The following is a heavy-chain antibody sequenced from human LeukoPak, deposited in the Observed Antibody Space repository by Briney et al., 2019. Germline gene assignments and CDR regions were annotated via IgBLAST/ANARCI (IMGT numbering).Heavy chain of an antibody. Sequence: PSETLSLTCTVSGGSISSSSYYWGWIRQPPGKGLEWIGSIYYSGSTYYNPSLKSRVTISVDTSKNQFSLKLSSVTAADTAVYYCARDPGDSSGGSLNFDYWGQGTLVTVSS. CDR3: ARDPGDSSGGSLNFDY. V-gene: IGHV4-39*07. D-gene: IGHD2-15*01. J-gene: IGHJ4*02. CDR1: GGSISSSSYY. CDR2: IYYSGST.